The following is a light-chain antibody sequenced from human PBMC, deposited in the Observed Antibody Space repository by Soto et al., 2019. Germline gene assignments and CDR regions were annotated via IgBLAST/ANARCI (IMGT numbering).Light chain of an antibody. Sequence: EIVMTQSPATLSVSPGERATLSCRASQSVSSNLAWYQRKPGQAPSLLIYDISARATGIPTRFSGSGSGTEFTLTISSLQSEDFAVYYCQQYNDWPLTFGGGTKVEIK. CDR3: QQYNDWPLT. V-gene: IGKV3D-15*01. CDR2: DIS. J-gene: IGKJ4*01. CDR1: QSVSSN.